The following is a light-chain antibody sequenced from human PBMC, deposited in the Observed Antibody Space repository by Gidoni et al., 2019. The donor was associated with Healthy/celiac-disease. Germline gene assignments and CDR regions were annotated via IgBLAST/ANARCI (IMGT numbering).Light chain of an antibody. CDR3: QQYDNLPPMCS. CDR2: DAS. Sequence: DIQMTQSPSSLSASVGDRVTITCQASQDISNYLNWYQQKPGKAPKLLIYDASNLETGVPSRFSGSGSGTDFTFTISSLQPEDIATYYCQQYDNLPPMCSFXQXTKLEIK. V-gene: IGKV1-33*01. CDR1: QDISNY. J-gene: IGKJ2*04.